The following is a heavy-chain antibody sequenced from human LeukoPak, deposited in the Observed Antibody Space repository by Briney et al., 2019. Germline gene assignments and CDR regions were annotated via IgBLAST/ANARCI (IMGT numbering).Heavy chain of an antibody. CDR1: GYTFTGYY. J-gene: IGHJ5*02. CDR2: INPNSGGT. Sequence: ASVKVSCKASGYTFTGYYIHWVRQAPGQGLEWMGWINPNSGGTNYAQKFQGRVTMTRDTSISTAYMELSRLTSDDPAVYYCARDRLVIVPAAIINWFDPWGQGTLVTVSS. CDR3: ARDRLVIVPAAIINWFDP. V-gene: IGHV1-2*02. D-gene: IGHD2-2*01.